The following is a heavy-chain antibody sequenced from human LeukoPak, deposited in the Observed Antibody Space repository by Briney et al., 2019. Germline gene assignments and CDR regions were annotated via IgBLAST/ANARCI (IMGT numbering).Heavy chain of an antibody. J-gene: IGHJ4*02. Sequence: GGSLRLSCAASGFTFSNYAMSWVRQAPGKGLEWVSTISGTTGNTYYADSVKGRFTISRDNSKSTMYLQMNSLRAKDTAVYYCAKVFRSGGSCYPDWGQGTLVTVSS. D-gene: IGHD2-15*01. CDR2: ISGTTGNT. V-gene: IGHV3-23*01. CDR1: GFTFSNYA. CDR3: AKVFRSGGSCYPD.